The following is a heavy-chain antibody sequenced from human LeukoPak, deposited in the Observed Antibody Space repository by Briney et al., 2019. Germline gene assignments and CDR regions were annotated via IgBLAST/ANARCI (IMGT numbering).Heavy chain of an antibody. V-gene: IGHV1-8*01. Sequence: TLVKVSCQASGDNFIDYDINWVRQAPGQGPEWMGWMNPSSGMTGYAQKFQSRVSMTRDTSVNIAYMELTSLGSDDTAVYYCARGISGYSYGYGDNWGRGTLVTV. D-gene: IGHD5-18*01. CDR1: GDNFIDYD. CDR2: MNPSSGMT. J-gene: IGHJ4*02. CDR3: ARGISGYSYGYGDN.